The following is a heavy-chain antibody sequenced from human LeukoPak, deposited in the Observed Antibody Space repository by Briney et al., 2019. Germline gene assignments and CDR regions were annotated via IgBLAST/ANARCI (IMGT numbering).Heavy chain of an antibody. CDR2: ISYDGSNK. CDR3: ARGPYYYDSSCYYYFDY. Sequence: GGSLRLSCAASGFTFSSYAMHWVRQAPGKGLEWVAVISYDGSNKYYADSVKGRFTISRDNSKNTLYLQMNSLRAEDTAVYYCARGPYYYDSSCYYYFDYWGQGTLVTVSS. CDR1: GFTFSSYA. D-gene: IGHD3-22*01. J-gene: IGHJ4*02. V-gene: IGHV3-30-3*01.